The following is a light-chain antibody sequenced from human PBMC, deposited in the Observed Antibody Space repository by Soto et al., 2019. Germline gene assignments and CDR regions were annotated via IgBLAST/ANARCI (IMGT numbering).Light chain of an antibody. CDR3: QQYNSYSPLT. CDR2: HAS. CDR1: QSISSW. Sequence: DIQMTQSPSTLSASVGDRVTITCRASQSISSWLAWYQQKPGKAPKLLIYHASTLESGVPSRFSGSGSGTEFTLTTSSLQPDDLATYYCQQYNSYSPLTFGGGTKVDIK. V-gene: IGKV1-5*01. J-gene: IGKJ4*01.